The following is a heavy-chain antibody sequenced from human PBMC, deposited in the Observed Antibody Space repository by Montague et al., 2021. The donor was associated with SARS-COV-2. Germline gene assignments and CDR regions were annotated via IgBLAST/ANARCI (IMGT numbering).Heavy chain of an antibody. CDR2: INPSGGST. CDR1: GYAFTSYY. J-gene: IGHJ3*02. D-gene: IGHD3-22*01. CDR3: ARVPTRQKYYYDSSGQNAFDI. V-gene: IGHV1-46*01. Sequence: SVKVSCKASGYAFTSYYMHWVRQAPGQGLEWMGIINPSGGSTSYAQKFQGRVTMTRDTSTSTVYMELSSLRSEDTAVCYCARVPTRQKYYYDSSGQNAFDIWGQGTMVTVSS.